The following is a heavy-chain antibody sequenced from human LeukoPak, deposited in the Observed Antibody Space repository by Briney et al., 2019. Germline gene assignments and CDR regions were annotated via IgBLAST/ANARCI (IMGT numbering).Heavy chain of an antibody. CDR2: IKADGSTI. J-gene: IGHJ4*02. Sequence: PGGSLRLSCVGSGFNFRESWMSWARQAPGKGLEWVALIKADGSTILYVDSVRGRLTISRDNAKNSLYLQMNGLRAEDTAVYYCARDAGYFKGDYWGQGTLVTVSS. CDR3: ARDAGYFKGDY. CDR1: GFNFRESW. V-gene: IGHV3-7*01. D-gene: IGHD2/OR15-2a*01.